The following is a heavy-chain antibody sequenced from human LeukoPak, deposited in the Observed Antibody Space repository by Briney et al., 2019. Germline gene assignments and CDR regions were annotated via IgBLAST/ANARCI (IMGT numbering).Heavy chain of an antibody. J-gene: IGHJ3*02. Sequence: PGGSLRLSCAASGLTFSSYAMSWVRQAPGKGLEWVSAISGSGGSTYYADSVKGRFTISRDNSKNTLYLQMNSLRAEDTAVYYCAKDSSTIFGVVNPFDIWGQGTMVTVSS. CDR2: ISGSGGST. CDR3: AKDSSTIFGVVNPFDI. D-gene: IGHD3-3*01. V-gene: IGHV3-23*01. CDR1: GLTFSSYA.